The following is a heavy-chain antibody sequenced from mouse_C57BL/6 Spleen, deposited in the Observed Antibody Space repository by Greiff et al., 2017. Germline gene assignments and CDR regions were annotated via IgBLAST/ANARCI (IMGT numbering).Heavy chain of an antibody. CDR2: INPGSGGT. CDR1: GYAFTNYL. Sequence: QVQLQQSGAELVRPGTSVKVSCKASGYAFTNYLIEWVKQRPGQGLEWIGVINPGSGGTNYNEKFKGKATLTADTSSSTAYMQLSRLTSEDSAVXFCARSDGYYGYCDVWGTGTTVTVSS. CDR3: ARSDGYYGYCDV. D-gene: IGHD2-3*01. V-gene: IGHV1-54*01. J-gene: IGHJ1*03.